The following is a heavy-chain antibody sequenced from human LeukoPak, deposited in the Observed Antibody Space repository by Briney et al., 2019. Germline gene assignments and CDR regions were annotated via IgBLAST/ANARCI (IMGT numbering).Heavy chain of an antibody. Sequence: SETLSLTCTVYGGSFSGYYWSWIRQPPGKGLEWIGEINHSGSTNYNPSLKSRVTISVDTSKNQFSLKPSSVTAADTAVYYCARDRTYGMDVWGQGTTVTVSS. CDR2: INHSGST. CDR1: GGSFSGYY. V-gene: IGHV4-34*01. D-gene: IGHD1-14*01. J-gene: IGHJ6*02. CDR3: ARDRTYGMDV.